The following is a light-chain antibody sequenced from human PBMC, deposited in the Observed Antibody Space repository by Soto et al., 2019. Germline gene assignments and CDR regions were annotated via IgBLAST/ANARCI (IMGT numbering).Light chain of an antibody. CDR2: GAS. CDR1: QSISSNY. Sequence: EIVLTQSPGTLSVSPGERATLSCRASQSISSNYLAWYQQKPGQAPSLLIYGASSRATGIPDRFSGSGSGTDFTLTISRLEPEDSAIYYCPQYGSWKFGQGTKVEIK. CDR3: PQYGSWK. V-gene: IGKV3-20*01. J-gene: IGKJ1*01.